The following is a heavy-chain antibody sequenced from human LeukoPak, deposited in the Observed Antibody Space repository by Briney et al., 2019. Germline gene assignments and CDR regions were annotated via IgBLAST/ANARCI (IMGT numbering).Heavy chain of an antibody. CDR1: GFTFSSYA. Sequence: GGSLRLSCAASGFTFSSYAMSWVRQAPGKGLEWVSAISGSGGSTYYADSVKGPFTISRDNSKNTLYLQMNSLRAEDTAVYYCAKDSGWGRYRYPYYYYGMDVWGQGTTVTVSS. CDR2: ISGSGGST. D-gene: IGHD3-16*02. V-gene: IGHV3-23*01. J-gene: IGHJ6*02. CDR3: AKDSGWGRYRYPYYYYGMDV.